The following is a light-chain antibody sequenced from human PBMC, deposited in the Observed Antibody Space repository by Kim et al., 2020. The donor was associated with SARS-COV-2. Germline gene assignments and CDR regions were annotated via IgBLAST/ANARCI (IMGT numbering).Light chain of an antibody. J-gene: IGLJ2*01. CDR3: QAWDSSIVV. V-gene: IGLV3-1*01. CDR1: RLGNKY. CDR2: QDS. Sequence: GSPGQTASITCSGNRLGNKYAFGYQQKPGHSPVLVIYQDSKRPSGIPERFSGSNSGSTATLTISGTQTMDEADYYCQAWDSSIVVFGGGTQLTVL.